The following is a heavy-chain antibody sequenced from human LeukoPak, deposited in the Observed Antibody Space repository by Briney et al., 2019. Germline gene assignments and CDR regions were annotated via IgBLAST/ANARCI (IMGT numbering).Heavy chain of an antibody. CDR1: GFTFSSYA. CDR2: ISYDGSNK. J-gene: IGHJ6*02. Sequence: GGSLRLSCAASGFTFSSYAMHWVRQAPGKGLEWVAVISYDGSNKYYADSVKGRFTISRDNSKNTLYLQMNSLRDEDTAVYYCAREGCSGGSCYHYYYYGMDVWGQGTTVTVSS. V-gene: IGHV3-30-3*01. D-gene: IGHD2-15*01. CDR3: AREGCSGGSCYHYYYYGMDV.